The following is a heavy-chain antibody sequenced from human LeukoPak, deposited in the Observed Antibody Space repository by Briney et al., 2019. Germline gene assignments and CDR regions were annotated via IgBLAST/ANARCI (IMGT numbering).Heavy chain of an antibody. D-gene: IGHD6-19*01. Sequence: GGSLRLPCAASGFSFGSDWMSWLRQAPGKGLEWVANIRPDGGEKYYVDSVKGRFIISRDNAKNSLFLQMNSLRAEDTAVYFCARDGSGWSKDWGQGTLVTVSS. CDR3: ARDGSGWSKD. J-gene: IGHJ4*02. V-gene: IGHV3-7*01. CDR2: IRPDGGEK. CDR1: GFSFGSDW.